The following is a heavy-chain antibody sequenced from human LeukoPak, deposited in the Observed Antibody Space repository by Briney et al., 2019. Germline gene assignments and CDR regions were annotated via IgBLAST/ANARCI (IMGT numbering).Heavy chain of an antibody. CDR1: GYTFTSYY. J-gene: IGHJ4*02. CDR2: INPSGGST. CDR3: ARDDRLWRGLPDY. V-gene: IGHV1-46*01. Sequence: ASVKVSCKASGYTFTSYYMHWVRQAPGQGLEWMGIINPSGGSTNYAQKFQGRVTITTDESTSTAYMELSSLRSEDTAVYYCARDDRLWRGLPDYWGQGTLVTVSS. D-gene: IGHD3-10*01.